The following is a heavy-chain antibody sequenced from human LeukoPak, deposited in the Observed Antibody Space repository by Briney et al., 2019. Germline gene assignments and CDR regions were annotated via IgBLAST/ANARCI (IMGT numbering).Heavy chain of an antibody. CDR3: ARSSDSSGYYDYFDY. J-gene: IGHJ4*02. V-gene: IGHV5-51*01. D-gene: IGHD3-22*01. CDR1: GYSFTSYW. Sequence: GESLKISCKGSGYSFTSYWIGWVRQMPGKGLEWIGIIYLGDSDTRYSPSFQGQVTISADESISTAYLQWGNLKASDTAMYYCARSSDSSGYYDYFDYWGQGTLLTVSS. CDR2: IYLGDSDT.